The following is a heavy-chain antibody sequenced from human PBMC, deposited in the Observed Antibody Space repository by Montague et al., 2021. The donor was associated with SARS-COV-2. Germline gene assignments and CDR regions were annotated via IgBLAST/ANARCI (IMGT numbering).Heavy chain of an antibody. V-gene: IGHV3-30*04. CDR3: ARGTKGNYYYGMDV. CDR1: GFTFSSYA. D-gene: IGHD2-8*01. CDR2: ISYDGSNK. Sequence: SLRLSCAASGFTFSSYAMHWVRQAPGKGLEWVEVISYDGSNKYYTDSVKGRFTISRDNSKNTLYLQMNSLRAEDTAVYYCARGTKGNYYYGMDVWGQGTTVTVSS. J-gene: IGHJ6*02.